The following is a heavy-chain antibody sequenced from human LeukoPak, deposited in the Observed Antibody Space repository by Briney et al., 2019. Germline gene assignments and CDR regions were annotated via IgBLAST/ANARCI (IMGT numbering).Heavy chain of an antibody. V-gene: IGHV3-7*01. J-gene: IGHJ4*02. CDR1: GFNFGGFS. CDR2: MNEYGGDI. Sequence: GGSLRLSCAASGFNFGGFSMSWVRQAPGKGPERVTHMNEYGGDIFYVDSVKDRFTISRDNAMNSLYLQMNSLRPEDTAVYYCVRGGASRPDYWGQGALVTVSS. D-gene: IGHD6-6*01. CDR3: VRGGASRPDY.